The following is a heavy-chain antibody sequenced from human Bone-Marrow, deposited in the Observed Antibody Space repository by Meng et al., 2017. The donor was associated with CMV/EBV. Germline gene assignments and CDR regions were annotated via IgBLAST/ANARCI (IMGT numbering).Heavy chain of an antibody. J-gene: IGHJ4*02. CDR3: ARGGAVAGREAD. Sequence: GSLRLSCSVSGGSISSTNSYWAWIRQSPGKGLEWIGSIYYSGTTYYRPSLKSRVTISVDTSKNQFSLKLSSVTAADTAVYYCARGGAVAGREADWGQGTLVTVSS. D-gene: IGHD6-19*01. CDR1: GGSISSTNSY. V-gene: IGHV4-39*07. CDR2: IYYSGTT.